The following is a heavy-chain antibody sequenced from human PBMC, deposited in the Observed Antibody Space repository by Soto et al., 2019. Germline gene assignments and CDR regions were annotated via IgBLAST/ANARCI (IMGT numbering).Heavy chain of an antibody. D-gene: IGHD2-2*01. CDR1: GFTFSSYA. CDR2: ISGSGGST. CDR3: AKDLVVPAARGRYYYYGMDV. V-gene: IGHV3-23*01. Sequence: PGGSLRLSCAASGFTFSSYAMSWVRQAPGKGLEWVSAISGSGGSTYYADSVKGRFTISRDNSKNTLYLQMNSLRAEDTAVYYCAKDLVVPAARGRYYYYGMDVWGQGTTVTVSS. J-gene: IGHJ6*02.